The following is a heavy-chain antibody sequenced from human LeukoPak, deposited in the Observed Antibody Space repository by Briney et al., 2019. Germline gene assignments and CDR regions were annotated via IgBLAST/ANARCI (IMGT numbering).Heavy chain of an antibody. CDR3: ARGPGALAARWY. Sequence: GGSLRLSCAASGFTFSSYSMNWVRQAPGKGLEWVLSISSRSSYIYYADSVKGRFTISRDNAKNSLYLQMNSLRAEDTAVYYCARGPGALAARWYWGQGTLVTVSS. V-gene: IGHV3-21*01. D-gene: IGHD6-6*01. J-gene: IGHJ4*02. CDR1: GFTFSSYS. CDR2: ISSRSSYI.